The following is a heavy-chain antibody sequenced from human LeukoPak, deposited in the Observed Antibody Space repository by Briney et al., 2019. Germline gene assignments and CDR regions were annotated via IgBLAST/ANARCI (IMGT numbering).Heavy chain of an antibody. CDR3: ARGGRGSYFPY. D-gene: IGHD3-16*01. V-gene: IGHV4-59*01. CDR2: IYYSGST. Sequence: SETLSLTCTVSGGSISSYYWSWIRQPPGKGLEWIGYIYYSGSTNYNPSLKSRVTISVDTSKDQFSLKLSSVTAADTAVYYCARGGRGSYFPYWGQGTLVTVSS. J-gene: IGHJ4*02. CDR1: GGSISSYY.